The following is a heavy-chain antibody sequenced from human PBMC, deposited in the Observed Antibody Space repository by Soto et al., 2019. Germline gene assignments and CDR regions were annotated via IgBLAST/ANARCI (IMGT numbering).Heavy chain of an antibody. CDR2: ISGSGGST. CDR3: AKGSRRRLPAAIVSPSWFDP. CDR1: GFTFSSYA. Sequence: PGGSLRLSCAASGFTFSSYAMSWVRQAPGKGLEWVSAISGSGGSTYYADSVKGRFTISRDNSKNTLYLQMNSLRAEDTAVYYCAKGSRRRLPAAIVSPSWFDPWGQGTLVTVSS. J-gene: IGHJ5*02. V-gene: IGHV3-23*01. D-gene: IGHD2-2*01.